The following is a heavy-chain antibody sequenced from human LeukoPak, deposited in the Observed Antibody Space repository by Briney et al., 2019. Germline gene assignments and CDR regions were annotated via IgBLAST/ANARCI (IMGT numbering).Heavy chain of an antibody. J-gene: IGHJ3*02. D-gene: IGHD3-10*01. CDR2: INHSGST. Sequence: SETLSLTCAVYGGSFSGYYWSWIRQPPGKGLEWIGEINHSGSTNYNPSLKSRVTMSVDTSRNQFSLKLNSVTAADTAVYYCAKSNGYGLIDIWGQGTMVTVSS. V-gene: IGHV4-34*01. CDR1: GGSFSGYY. CDR3: AKSNGYGLIDI.